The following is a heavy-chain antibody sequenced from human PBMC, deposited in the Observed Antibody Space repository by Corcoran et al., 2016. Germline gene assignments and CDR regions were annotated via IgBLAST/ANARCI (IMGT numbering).Heavy chain of an antibody. D-gene: IGHD1-26*01. V-gene: IGHV2-70*04. CDR3: ARVLVGATNLFDY. CDR1: GFSLSTSGMR. CDR2: IDWDNDK. Sequence: QVTLKESGPALVKPTQTLTLTCTFSGFSLSTSGMRVSWIRQPPGKALEWLARIDWDNDKFYSTSLKTRLTISKDTSKNQVVLTMTNMDPVDTATYYWARVLVGATNLFDYWGQGTLVTVSS. J-gene: IGHJ4*02.